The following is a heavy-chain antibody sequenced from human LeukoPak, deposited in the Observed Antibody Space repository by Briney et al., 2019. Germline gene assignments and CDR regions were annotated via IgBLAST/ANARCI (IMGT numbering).Heavy chain of an antibody. Sequence: PSETLSLTCSVSGGSIRDTSFYWGWIRQPPGKGLEWIVYIYYSGSTNYNPSLKSRVTISVDTSKNQFSLKMSSVTAADTAVYYCARVGTGPLNWFDPWGQGTLVTVSS. J-gene: IGHJ5*02. CDR2: IYYSGST. V-gene: IGHV4-61*05. CDR3: ARVGTGPLNWFDP. D-gene: IGHD1-14*01. CDR1: GGSIRDTSFY.